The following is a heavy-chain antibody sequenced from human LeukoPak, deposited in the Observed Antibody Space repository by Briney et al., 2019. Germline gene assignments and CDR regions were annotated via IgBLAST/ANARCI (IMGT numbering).Heavy chain of an antibody. CDR1: GYSFTSYW. CDR2: IYPGDSDT. Sequence: GESLKISCKGSGYSFTSYWIGWVRQMPGKCLEWMGIIYPGDSDTRYSPSFQGQVTISADKSISTAYLQWSSLKASDTAMYYCARHTLTRAVAGTADYWGQGTLVTVSS. D-gene: IGHD6-19*01. V-gene: IGHV5-51*01. CDR3: ARHTLTRAVAGTADY. J-gene: IGHJ4*02.